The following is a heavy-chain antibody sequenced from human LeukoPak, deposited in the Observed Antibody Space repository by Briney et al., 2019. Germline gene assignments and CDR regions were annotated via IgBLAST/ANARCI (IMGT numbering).Heavy chain of an antibody. V-gene: IGHV3-48*03. CDR3: AELGITMIGGV. CDR2: ISSSGSTI. J-gene: IGHJ6*04. CDR1: GFTLSSYE. Sequence: GGSLRLSCAASGFTLSSYEMNWVRQAPGKWLEWVSYISSSGSTIYYADSVKGRFTISRDNAKNSLYLQMNSLRAEDTAVYYCAELGITMIGGVWGKGTTVTISS. D-gene: IGHD3-10*02.